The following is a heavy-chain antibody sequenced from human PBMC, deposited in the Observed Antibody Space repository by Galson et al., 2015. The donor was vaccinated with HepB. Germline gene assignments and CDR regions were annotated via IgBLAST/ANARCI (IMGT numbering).Heavy chain of an antibody. CDR2: MNPNSGNT. CDR3: ARDKRTKRITIFGVVMGPVDMDD. D-gene: IGHD3-3*01. Sequence: SVKVSCKASGYTFTSYDINWVRRATGQGLEWMGWMNPNSGNTGYAQKFQGRVTMTRNTSISTAYMELSSLRSEDTAVYDCARDKRTKRITIFGVVMGPVDMDDWGKGTTVTVSS. CDR1: GYTFTSYD. V-gene: IGHV1-8*01. J-gene: IGHJ6*03.